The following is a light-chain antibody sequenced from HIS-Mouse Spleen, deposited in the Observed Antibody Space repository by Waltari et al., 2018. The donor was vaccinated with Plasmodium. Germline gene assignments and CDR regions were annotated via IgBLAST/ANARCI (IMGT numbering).Light chain of an antibody. J-gene: IGKJ4*01. Sequence: EIVLTQSPATLSLSPGERATLSCRASQSVSSYLAWYQQKPVQAPRRLIYDASNRATGIPARFSGSGSGTDFTLTISSLEPEDFAVYYCQQRSNWPPLTFGGGTKVEIK. CDR2: DAS. CDR3: QQRSNWPPLT. V-gene: IGKV3-11*01. CDR1: QSVSSY.